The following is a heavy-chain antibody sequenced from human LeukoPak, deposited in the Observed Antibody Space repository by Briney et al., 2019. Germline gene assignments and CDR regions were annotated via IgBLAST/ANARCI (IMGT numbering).Heavy chain of an antibody. CDR1: GFTVSSNY. Sequence: GGSLRLSCAASGFTVSSNYMSWVRQAPGKGLEWVSVIYSGGSTYYADSVKGRFTISRDNSKNTLYLQMNSLRAEDTAVYYCARDWVWFGELKDYWGQGTLVTVSS. CDR2: IYSGGST. J-gene: IGHJ4*02. CDR3: ARDWVWFGELKDY. D-gene: IGHD3-10*01. V-gene: IGHV3-66*01.